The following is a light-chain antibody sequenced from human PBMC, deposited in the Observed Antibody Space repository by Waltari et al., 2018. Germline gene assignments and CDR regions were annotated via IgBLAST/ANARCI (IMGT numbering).Light chain of an antibody. CDR1: QDLSSS. CDR3: QQVNNYPFT. CDR2: SAS. J-gene: IGKJ3*01. V-gene: IGKV1-9*01. Sequence: DILLTQSPSFLSASVGDRVTITCRASQDLSSSLAWYQKKPGRVPKLLIYSASTLQSGVPSRLSGSGSGTEFTLTISSLQPEDFVTYYCQQVNNYPFTFGPGTILDVK.